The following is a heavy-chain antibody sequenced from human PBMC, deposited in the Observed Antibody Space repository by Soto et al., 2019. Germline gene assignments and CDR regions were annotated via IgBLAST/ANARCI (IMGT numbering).Heavy chain of an antibody. D-gene: IGHD1-1*01. Sequence: ASVKVSCKGSGYTFSNDTSWVRQAPGQGLEWMGWITAYNGNTNYAQKFQGRISMTTDTSTNTAHMELRSLRSDDTAVYYCARDLEYFDSWGQGTLVTVSS. CDR1: GYTFSND. V-gene: IGHV1-18*04. CDR2: ITAYNGNT. CDR3: ARDLEYFDS. J-gene: IGHJ4*02.